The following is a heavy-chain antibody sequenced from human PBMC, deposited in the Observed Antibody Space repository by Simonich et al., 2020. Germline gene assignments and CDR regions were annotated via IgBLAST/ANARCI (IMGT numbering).Heavy chain of an antibody. CDR1: GFTFSSYG. CDR2: IWYDGSNK. J-gene: IGHJ6*04. Sequence: QVQLVESGGGVVQPGRSLRLSCAASGFTFSSYGMHWFRQAPGKGLGWVAVIWYDGSNKYYADSVKGLFTISRDNSKNTLYLQMNSLRAEDTAVYYCARDRCTNGVCLDVWGKGTTVTVSS. V-gene: IGHV3-33*01. CDR3: ARDRCTNGVCLDV. D-gene: IGHD2-8*01.